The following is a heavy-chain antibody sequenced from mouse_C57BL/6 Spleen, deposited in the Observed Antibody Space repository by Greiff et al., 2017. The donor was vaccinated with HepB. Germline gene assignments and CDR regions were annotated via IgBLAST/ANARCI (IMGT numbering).Heavy chain of an antibody. CDR1: GYTFTSYW. Sequence: QVQLQQPGAELVKPGASVKMSCKASGYTFTSYWITWVKQRPGQGLEWIGDIYPGSGSTNYNEKFKSKATLTVDTSSSTAYMQLSSLTSEDSAVYYCARSEDYYGHWYFDVWGTGTTVTVSS. CDR3: ARSEDYYGHWYFDV. J-gene: IGHJ1*03. V-gene: IGHV1-55*01. CDR2: IYPGSGST. D-gene: IGHD1-1*01.